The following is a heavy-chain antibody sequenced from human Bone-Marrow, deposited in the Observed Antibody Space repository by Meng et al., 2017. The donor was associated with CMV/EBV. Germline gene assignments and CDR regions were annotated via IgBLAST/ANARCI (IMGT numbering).Heavy chain of an antibody. CDR3: ARETVVPAAIEGVYYYYYGMDV. V-gene: IGHV3-53*01. J-gene: IGHJ6*02. CDR1: GFTVSSNY. Sequence: GESLKISCAASGFTVSSNYMSWVRQAPGKGLEWVSVIYSGGSTYYADSVKGRFTISRDNSKNTLYLQMNSLRAEDTAVYYCARETVVPAAIEGVYYYYYGMDVWGQGPTVTVSS. CDR2: IYSGGST. D-gene: IGHD2-2*02.